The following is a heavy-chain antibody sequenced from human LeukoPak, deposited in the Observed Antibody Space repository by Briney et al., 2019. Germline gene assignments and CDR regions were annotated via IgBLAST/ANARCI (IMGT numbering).Heavy chain of an antibody. CDR1: GFTFSSYA. CDR2: TSHDGTYT. J-gene: IGHJ4*02. V-gene: IGHV3-30-3*01. D-gene: IGHD6-19*01. Sequence: GRSLRLSCAASGFTFSSYAMHWVRQAPGKGLEWVALTSHDGTYTYYADSVKGQFTISRDNSKDTLFLHMDSLRVEDTAVYYCARDRSSGTFYFDFWGQGTLVTVSS. CDR3: ARDRSSGTFYFDF.